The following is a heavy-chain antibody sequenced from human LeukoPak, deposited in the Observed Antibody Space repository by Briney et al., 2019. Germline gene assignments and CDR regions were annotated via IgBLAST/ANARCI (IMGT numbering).Heavy chain of an antibody. D-gene: IGHD3-22*01. CDR2: INHSGST. CDR3: ARRGMRGGYYLTDDAFDI. Sequence: SETLSLTCAVCGGSFSGYYWSWIRQPPGKGLEWIGEINHSGSTNYNPSLKSRVTISVDTSKNQFSLKLSSVTAADTAVYYCARRGMRGGYYLTDDAFDIWGQGTMVTVSS. J-gene: IGHJ3*02. V-gene: IGHV4-34*01. CDR1: GGSFSGYY.